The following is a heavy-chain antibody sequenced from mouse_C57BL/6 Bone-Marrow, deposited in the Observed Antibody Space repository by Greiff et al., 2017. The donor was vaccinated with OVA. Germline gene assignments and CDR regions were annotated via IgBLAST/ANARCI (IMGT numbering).Heavy chain of an antibody. D-gene: IGHD1-1*01. Sequence: VQLQQSGPELVKPGASVKISCKASGYTFTDYYMNWVKQSHGKSLEWIGDINPNNGGTSYNQKFKGKATLTVDKSSSTAYMELRSLTSEDSAVYYCARENYSYGSRKGYFDYWGQGTTLTVSS. J-gene: IGHJ2*01. V-gene: IGHV1-26*01. CDR1: GYTFTDYY. CDR2: INPNNGGT. CDR3: ARENYSYGSRKGYFDY.